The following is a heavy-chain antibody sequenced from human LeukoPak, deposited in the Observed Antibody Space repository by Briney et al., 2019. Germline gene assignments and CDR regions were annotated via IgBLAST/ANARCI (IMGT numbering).Heavy chain of an antibody. CDR1: GFTFSSYG. D-gene: IGHD5-18*01. V-gene: IGHV3-33*01. CDR3: ARDDRRGGYSYGSNY. Sequence: PGGSLRLSCAASGFTFSSYGMHWVRQAPGKGLEWVAVIWYDGSNKYYADSVKGRFTISRDNSKNTLYQQMNSLRAEDTAVYYCARDDRRGGYSYGSNYWGQGTLVTVSS. CDR2: IWYDGSNK. J-gene: IGHJ4*02.